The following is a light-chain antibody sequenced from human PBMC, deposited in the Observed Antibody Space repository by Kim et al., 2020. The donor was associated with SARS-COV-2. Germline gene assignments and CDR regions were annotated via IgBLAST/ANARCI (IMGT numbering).Light chain of an antibody. CDR2: YDT. V-gene: IGLV3-21*04. J-gene: IGLJ2*01. CDR1: NIGGKS. CDR3: QVWDTTGDQAV. Sequence: PGKTAGITGGGVNIGGKSVHWYQQKPGQAPLLDIKYDTDRPSGIPERFSGSNSGDTATLTISRAEAGDEADFYCQVWDTTGDQAVFGGGTQLTVL.